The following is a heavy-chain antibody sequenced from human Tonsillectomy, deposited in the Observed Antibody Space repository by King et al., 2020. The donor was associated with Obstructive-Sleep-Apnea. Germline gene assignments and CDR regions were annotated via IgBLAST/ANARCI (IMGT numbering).Heavy chain of an antibody. D-gene: IGHD3-22*01. CDR2: IYWDDDK. Sequence: ITLKESGPTLVKPTQTLTLTCTFSGFSLSTSGVGVGWIRQPPGKALEWLALIYWDDDKRYSPSLKSRLTITKDTSKNQVVLTMTNMDPVDTATYYRAHIYSGYSGPYFDYWGQGTLVTVSS. CDR3: AHIYSGYSGPYFDY. V-gene: IGHV2-5*02. CDR1: GFSLSTSGVG. J-gene: IGHJ4*02.